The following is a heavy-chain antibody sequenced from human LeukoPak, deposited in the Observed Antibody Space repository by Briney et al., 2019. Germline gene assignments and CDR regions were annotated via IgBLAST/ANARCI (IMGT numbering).Heavy chain of an antibody. Sequence: RASETLSLTCTVSGGSISNGDYYWTWIRQPPGKGLAWIGYIYYSGSTYYNPSLKSRVTISVDTSKNQFSLKLSSVAAADTAVYYCARARLGAVSDYWGQGTLVTVSS. J-gene: IGHJ4*02. V-gene: IGHV4-30-4*01. D-gene: IGHD6-19*01. CDR1: GGSISNGDYY. CDR3: ARARLGAVSDY. CDR2: IYYSGST.